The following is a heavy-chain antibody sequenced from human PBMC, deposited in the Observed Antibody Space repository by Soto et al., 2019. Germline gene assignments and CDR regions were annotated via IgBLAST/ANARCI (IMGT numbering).Heavy chain of an antibody. Sequence: EVHLVESGGGLVQPGGSLRLSRAASGFTFSTHWMTWVRQAPGKGLEWVANINQGGSEKYYVDSVKGRFIISRDNAENSVDLQMNSLRVDDTGIYYCARLRQPHGDGMDVWGQGTTVTVSS. CDR3: ARLRQPHGDGMDV. V-gene: IGHV3-7*01. J-gene: IGHJ6*02. CDR2: INQGGSEK. CDR1: GFTFSTHW. D-gene: IGHD4-17*01.